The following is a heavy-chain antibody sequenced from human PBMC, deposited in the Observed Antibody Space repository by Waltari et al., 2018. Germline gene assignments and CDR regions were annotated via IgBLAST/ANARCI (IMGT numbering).Heavy chain of an antibody. CDR2: IYYSGST. J-gene: IGHJ4*02. D-gene: IGHD6-6*01. CDR3: ARHPYSSSYYFDY. CDR1: GGSISSYY. Sequence: QVQLQESGPGLVKPSETLSLTCTVSGGSISSYYWSWIRQPPGKGLEWIGYIYYSGSTNHNPSRKSRVTISVDTSKNQFSLKLSSVTAADTAVYYCARHPYSSSYYFDYWGQGTLVTVSS. V-gene: IGHV4-59*08.